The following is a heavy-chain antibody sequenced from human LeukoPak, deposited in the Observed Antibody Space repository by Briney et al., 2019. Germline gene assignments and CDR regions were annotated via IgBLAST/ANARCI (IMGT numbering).Heavy chain of an antibody. J-gene: IGHJ3*02. CDR2: IYHSGST. CDR1: GYSISSGYY. D-gene: IGHD6-19*01. V-gene: IGHV4-38-2*02. Sequence: SETLSLTCTVSGYSISSGYYWGWIRQPPGKGLEWIGSIYHSGSTYYNPSLKSRVTISVDTSKNQFSLKLSSVTAADTAVSYCARDGFSEQWLIFAENAFDIWGQGTMVTVSS. CDR3: ARDGFSEQWLIFAENAFDI.